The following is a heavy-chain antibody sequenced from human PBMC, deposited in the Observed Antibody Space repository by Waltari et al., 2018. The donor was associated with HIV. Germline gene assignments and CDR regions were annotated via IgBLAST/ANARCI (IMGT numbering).Heavy chain of an antibody. Sequence: QVQLQESGPGLVKPTETLSLTCSVSGGSFISYHWTWIRQPPGKGLEWMGDIYYTGRTNYNPSLKSRVTKSVDTSKNQFSLRLRSVTAADTAVYYCARGLFGVGSNWFDPWGQGILVTVSS. CDR3: ARGLFGVGSNWFDP. CDR1: GGSFISYH. D-gene: IGHD3-3*01. CDR2: IYYTGRT. J-gene: IGHJ5*02. V-gene: IGHV4-59*01.